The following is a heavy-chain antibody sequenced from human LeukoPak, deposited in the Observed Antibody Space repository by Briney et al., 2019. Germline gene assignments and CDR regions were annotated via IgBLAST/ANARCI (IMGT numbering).Heavy chain of an antibody. CDR2: VNWSGGTT. CDR3: ARGGGSCSPTSCFNNYFDY. Sequence: GGSLRLSCAASGFTFDDYGMTWVRQAPGKGLEWVSSVNWSGGTTDYADSVKGRFTISRDNAKNSLYLQMNSLRAEDTAVYYCARGGGSCSPTSCFNNYFDYWGQGTQVTVSS. D-gene: IGHD2-2*01. CDR1: GFTFDDYG. J-gene: IGHJ4*02. V-gene: IGHV3-20*04.